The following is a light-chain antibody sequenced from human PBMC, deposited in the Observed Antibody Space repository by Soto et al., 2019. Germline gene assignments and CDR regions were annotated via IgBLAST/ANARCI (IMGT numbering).Light chain of an antibody. J-gene: IGLJ1*01. CDR3: RSYSISTAYL. V-gene: IGLV2-14*01. CDR1: SSDVGGYDY. CDR2: EVS. Sequence: QSALTQPASVSGSPGQSITISCTGTSSDVGGYDYVSWYQLHPGKAPKLMVFEVSNRPSGVSYRFSGSKSGNTASLTISGLQDEDEADYFFRSYSISTAYLFGTGTKLTVL.